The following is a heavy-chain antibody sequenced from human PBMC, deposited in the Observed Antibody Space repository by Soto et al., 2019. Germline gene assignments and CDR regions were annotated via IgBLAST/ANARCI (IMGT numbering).Heavy chain of an antibody. V-gene: IGHV5-10-1*01. CDR3: ARSGHYYYYGMDV. J-gene: IGHJ6*02. CDR1: GYSFTNYW. Sequence: PGESLKISCKGSGYSFTNYWITWVRQMPGKGLEWLGRVDPTDSYSNYSPSFQGHVTISADKSISTAYLQWSSLKASDTAMYYCARSGHYYYYGMDVWGQGTTVTVSS. D-gene: IGHD6-25*01. CDR2: VDPTDSYS.